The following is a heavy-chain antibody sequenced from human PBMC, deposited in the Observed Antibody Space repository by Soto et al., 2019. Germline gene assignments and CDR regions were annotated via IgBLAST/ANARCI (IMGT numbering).Heavy chain of an antibody. CDR2: IYHSGST. V-gene: IGHV4-4*02. D-gene: IGHD5-18*01. Sequence: QVQLQESGPGLVKPSGPLSVTCAVSGGSISSSNWWNWVRQPPGKGLEWIGEIYHSGSTNYNPSLRSRVTISLDKSKNQFSLRVKSVPAADTAEYYCARAWPSVDSYGSGVMDVWGQGTTVTVSS. J-gene: IGHJ6*02. CDR3: ARAWPSVDSYGSGVMDV. CDR1: GGSISSSNW.